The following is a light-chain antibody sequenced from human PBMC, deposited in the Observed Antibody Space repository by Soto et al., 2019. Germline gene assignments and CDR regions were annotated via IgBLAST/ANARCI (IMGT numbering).Light chain of an antibody. J-gene: IGLJ2*01. CDR3: QPYDNSLYGSV. CDR1: RSNIGGNFD. Sequence: QSVLTQPPSVSGAPGQTVTISCTGTRSNIGGNFDVNWYQHLPGTSPKLLIYADSSRPSGVPDRFSASKSGASASLAITGLQAEDEADYYCQPYDNSLYGSVFGGGTKLTVL. CDR2: ADS. V-gene: IGLV1-40*01.